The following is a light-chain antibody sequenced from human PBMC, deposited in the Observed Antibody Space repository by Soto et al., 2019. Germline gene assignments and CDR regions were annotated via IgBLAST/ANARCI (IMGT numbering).Light chain of an antibody. V-gene: IGKV1-5*03. CDR2: EAS. J-gene: IGKJ1*01. CDR3: QQDTNYPWT. CDR1: QSIRYW. Sequence: DIRVWPSLATLSASVGDRASXXCRSSQSIRYWLAWFQQKPGKAPRLLIYEASRLESGVPSRISGSGSGTEFTLTISSLQPDDFAPYYCQQDTNYPWTFGQGTKVAI.